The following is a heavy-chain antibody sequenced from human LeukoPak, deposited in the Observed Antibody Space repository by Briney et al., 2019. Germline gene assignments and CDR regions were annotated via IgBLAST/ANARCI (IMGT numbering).Heavy chain of an antibody. CDR1: GFTFSSYA. D-gene: IGHD2-2*01. Sequence: GGSLRLSCAASGFTFSSYAMHWVRQTPGKGLEWVAVISYDGSNKYYADSVKGRFTISRDNSKNTLYLQMNSLRAEDTAVYYCARDQPDYYGMDVWGQGTTVTVSS. CDR3: ARDQPDYYGMDV. CDR2: ISYDGSNK. J-gene: IGHJ6*02. V-gene: IGHV3-30-3*01.